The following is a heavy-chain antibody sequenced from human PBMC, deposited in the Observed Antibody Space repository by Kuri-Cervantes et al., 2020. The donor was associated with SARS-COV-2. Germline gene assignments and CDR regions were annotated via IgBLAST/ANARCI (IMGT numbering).Heavy chain of an antibody. Sequence: GSLRLSCTVSGATISSSSYYWGWIRQPPGRGLEWIGSIYYSGSTYYNPSLKSRVTIFVDTSKNQFSVKLRSVTAADTAVYYCARHDLTTETTRERGLDYWGQGTLVTVSS. CDR2: IYYSGST. CDR3: ARHDLTTETTRERGLDY. CDR1: GATISSSSYY. V-gene: IGHV4-39*01. J-gene: IGHJ4*02. D-gene: IGHD4-17*01.